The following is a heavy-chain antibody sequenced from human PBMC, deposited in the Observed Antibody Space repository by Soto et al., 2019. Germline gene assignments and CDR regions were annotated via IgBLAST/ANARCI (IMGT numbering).Heavy chain of an antibody. CDR3: AKVVVPAAMVNYYYGMDV. Sequence: QVRLVESGGGVVQPGGSLRLSCAASGFTFSGYAMHWVRQPPGKGLEWVAVTSWDGNNKYYADSVKGRFTISRDNSKNTLYLQMNSLRAEDMAVYYCAKVVVPAAMVNYYYGMDVWGQGTTVTVSS. CDR2: TSWDGNNK. CDR1: GFTFSGYA. V-gene: IGHV3-30*04. D-gene: IGHD2-2*01. J-gene: IGHJ6*02.